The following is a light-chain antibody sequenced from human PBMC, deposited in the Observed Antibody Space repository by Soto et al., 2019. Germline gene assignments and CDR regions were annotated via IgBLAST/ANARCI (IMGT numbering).Light chain of an antibody. Sequence: DIQMTQSPSTLSASEGDRVTISCRASQSINIWLAWYQQKPGKAPKLLIYDASTLGSGVPSRFSGSGSGTQFTLTISSLQPDDFATYYCQQYDSYWTFDQGTKVEIK. CDR2: DAS. CDR3: QQYDSYWT. CDR1: QSINIW. J-gene: IGKJ1*01. V-gene: IGKV1-5*01.